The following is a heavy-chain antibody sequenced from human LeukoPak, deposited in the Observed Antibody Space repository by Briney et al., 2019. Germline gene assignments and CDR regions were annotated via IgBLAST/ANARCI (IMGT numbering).Heavy chain of an antibody. V-gene: IGHV4-59*01. D-gene: IGHD5-12*01. J-gene: IGHJ4*02. Sequence: PETLSLTCTVSGGSISSYYWSWIRQPPGKGLEWIGYIYYSGSTNYNPSLKSRFTISVDTSKNQFSLKLSSVTAADTAVYYCARGPSGYHNTGGQGTLVTVSS. CDR1: GGSISSYY. CDR2: IYYSGST. CDR3: ARGPSGYHNT.